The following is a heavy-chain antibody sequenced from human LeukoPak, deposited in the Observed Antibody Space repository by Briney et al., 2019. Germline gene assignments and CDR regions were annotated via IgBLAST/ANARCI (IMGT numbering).Heavy chain of an antibody. V-gene: IGHV4-39*01. Sequence: SETLSLTCSVSGGSITSSSYYWGWIRQPPEKGLEWIGSIYYTRGTNYSPSLKSRVTISVDTSKNQFSLKLSSVTAADTAVYYCASNGPRIAAANGYYYMDVWGKGTTVTVSS. J-gene: IGHJ6*03. CDR3: ASNGPRIAAANGYYYMDV. D-gene: IGHD6-25*01. CDR1: GGSITSSSYY. CDR2: IYYTRGT.